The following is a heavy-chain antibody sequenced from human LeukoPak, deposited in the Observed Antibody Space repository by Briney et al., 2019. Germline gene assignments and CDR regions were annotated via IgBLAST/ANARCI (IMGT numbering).Heavy chain of an antibody. D-gene: IGHD3-3*01. Sequence: ASVKVSCKASGYTFTRYYMHWLRQAPGQGLEWVGLINPSGCYTTYAQKFQGRVTLTRDMSTSTVYMELSSLISEEIGVYYCARGDREDEEFWSGYPQPMDVWGKGTTVTVSS. J-gene: IGHJ6*03. CDR1: GYTFTRYY. CDR2: INPSGCYT. CDR3: ARGDREDEEFWSGYPQPMDV. V-gene: IGHV1-46*01.